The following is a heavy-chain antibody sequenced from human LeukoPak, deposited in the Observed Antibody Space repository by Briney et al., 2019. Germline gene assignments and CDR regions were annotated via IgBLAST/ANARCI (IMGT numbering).Heavy chain of an antibody. J-gene: IGHJ3*02. CDR1: GYSISSGYY. Sequence: SETLSLTCTVSGYSISSGYYWGWIRQPPGKGLEWIGSIYHSGSTYYNPSLKSRVTISVDTSKNQFSLKLSSVTAADTAVYYCARLDAFDIWGQGTMVTVSS. CDR2: IYHSGST. CDR3: ARLDAFDI. V-gene: IGHV4-38-2*02.